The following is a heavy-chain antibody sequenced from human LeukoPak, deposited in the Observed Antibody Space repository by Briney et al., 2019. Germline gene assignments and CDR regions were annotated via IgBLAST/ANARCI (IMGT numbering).Heavy chain of an antibody. Sequence: GGSLRLSCTASGFIFRNHWMSWVRQVPGRALEWVAHIKQDGNEKHYVDSVEGRFTLSRDDSKNSLYLQMNSLRVDDSAVYYCARGPNYGDRVDYFDYWGQGTLVTVSS. V-gene: IGHV3-7*01. CDR2: IKQDGNEK. J-gene: IGHJ4*02. CDR3: ARGPNYGDRVDYFDY. CDR1: GFIFRNHW. D-gene: IGHD4-17*01.